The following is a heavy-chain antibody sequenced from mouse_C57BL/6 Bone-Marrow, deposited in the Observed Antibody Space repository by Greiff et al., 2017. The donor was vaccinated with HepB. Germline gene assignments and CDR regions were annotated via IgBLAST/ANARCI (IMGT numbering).Heavy chain of an antibody. CDR3: ARNGYYVYWYFDV. J-gene: IGHJ1*03. CDR2: IYPSDSET. D-gene: IGHD2-3*01. CDR1: GYTFTSYW. V-gene: IGHV1-61*01. Sequence: VQLVESGAELVRPGSSVKLSCKASGYTFTSYWMDWVKQRPGQGLEWIGNIYPSDSETHYNQKFKDKATLTVDKSSSTAYMQLSSLTSEDSAVYYCARNGYYVYWYFDVWGTGTTVTVSS.